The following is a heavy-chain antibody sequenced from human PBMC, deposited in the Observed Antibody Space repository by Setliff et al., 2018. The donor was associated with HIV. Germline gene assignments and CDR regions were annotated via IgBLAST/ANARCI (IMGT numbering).Heavy chain of an antibody. Sequence: SETLSLTCTVSGYSISSGYYWGWIRQPPGKGLEWIGSIYYSGRTYYNPSLKSRVTISVDTSKNQFSLKLSSVTAADTAVYYCARGPLGRTPMGGAFDYWGQGTLVTVSS. J-gene: IGHJ4*02. CDR3: ARGPLGRTPMGGAFDY. V-gene: IGHV4-38-2*02. D-gene: IGHD5-18*01. CDR1: GYSISSGYY. CDR2: IYYSGRT.